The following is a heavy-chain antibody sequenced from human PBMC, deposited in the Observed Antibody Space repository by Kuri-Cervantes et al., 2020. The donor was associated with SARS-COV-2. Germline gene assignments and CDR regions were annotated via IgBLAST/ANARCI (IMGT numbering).Heavy chain of an antibody. Sequence: ASVKVSCKASGGTFSSYAISWVRQAPGQGLEWMGWINPNSGGTNYAQKFQGRVTMTRDTSISTAYMELSRLRSDDTAVYYCASYGFDLNYYYYYYMDVWGKGTTVTVSS. D-gene: IGHD3-10*01. CDR2: INPNSGGT. CDR3: ASYGFDLNYYYYYYMDV. CDR1: GGTFSSYA. J-gene: IGHJ6*03. V-gene: IGHV1-2*02.